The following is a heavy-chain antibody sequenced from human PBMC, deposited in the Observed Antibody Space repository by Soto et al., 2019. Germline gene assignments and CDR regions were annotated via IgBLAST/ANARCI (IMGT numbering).Heavy chain of an antibody. D-gene: IGHD1-1*01. CDR3: AGGQDNLAVNFDY. CDR1: RLSVSNYE. Sequence: CAACRLSVSNYEVGVFLQRPGKGLEWVSTIYRGDSTYYADSVKGRFTISRDNSKNTLYLLMNSLRTEDTAVYYCAGGQDNLAVNFDYWGHGTPVIVSS. CDR2: IYRGDST. V-gene: IGHV3-53*01. J-gene: IGHJ4*01.